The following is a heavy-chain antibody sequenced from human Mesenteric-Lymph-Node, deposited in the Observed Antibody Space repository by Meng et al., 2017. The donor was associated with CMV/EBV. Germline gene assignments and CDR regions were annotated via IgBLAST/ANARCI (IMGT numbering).Heavy chain of an antibody. CDR2: ISTSGNTI. J-gene: IGHJ4*02. CDR1: GFTFSLYE. V-gene: IGHV3-48*03. Sequence: GESLKISCAASGFTFSLYEMNWVRQAPGRGLEWVSSISTSGNTIYYADSVKGRFTISRDNAKNSLYLQMNSLEAEDTAVYYCATEYYCDYWGRGTLVTVSS. CDR3: ATEYYCDY.